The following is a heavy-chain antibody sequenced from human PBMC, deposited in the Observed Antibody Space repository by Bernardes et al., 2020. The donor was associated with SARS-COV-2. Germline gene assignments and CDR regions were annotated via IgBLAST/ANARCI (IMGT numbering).Heavy chain of an antibody. CDR3: GKDPNWGSGY. CDR1: GFAFSSYA. V-gene: IGHV3-30-3*01. J-gene: IGHJ4*02. D-gene: IGHD7-27*01. CDR2: ISYDGSNK. Sequence: GGSLRLSCAASGFAFSSYAMHWVRQAPGLEWVAVISYDGSNKYYADSVKGRFTVSRDNSKHTLYLQMNSLRADDTAIYYCGKDPNWGSGYWGQGILVTVSS.